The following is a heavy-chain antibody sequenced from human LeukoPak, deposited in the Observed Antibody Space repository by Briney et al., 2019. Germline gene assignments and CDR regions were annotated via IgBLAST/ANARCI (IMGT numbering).Heavy chain of an antibody. Sequence: SETLSLTCTVFGGSISSHYWSWIRQPPGKGLEWIGYVDYSGSTNYNPSLKSRVTMSVDTSKNQFSLNLSSVTAADTAVYYCARGHYYDTSGDYWGQGTLVTVSS. D-gene: IGHD3-22*01. CDR1: GGSISSHY. CDR3: ARGHYYDTSGDY. V-gene: IGHV4-59*11. J-gene: IGHJ4*02. CDR2: VDYSGST.